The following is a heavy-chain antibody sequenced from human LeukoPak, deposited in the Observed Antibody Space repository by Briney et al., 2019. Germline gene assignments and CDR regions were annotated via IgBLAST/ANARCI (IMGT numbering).Heavy chain of an antibody. CDR2: ISTNSKTI. CDR1: GLTFSRYS. D-gene: IGHD3-10*02. Sequence: GGSLRLSCVASGLTFSRYSMNWVRQAPGKGLEWLSYISTNSKTIYYGASVKGRFAISRDNANNVLYLQMKSLRAEDTAVYYCASHFEYTGCSKAAYVLWGQGTLVTVSS. V-gene: IGHV3-48*01. J-gene: IGHJ3*01. CDR3: ASHFEYTGCSKAAYVL.